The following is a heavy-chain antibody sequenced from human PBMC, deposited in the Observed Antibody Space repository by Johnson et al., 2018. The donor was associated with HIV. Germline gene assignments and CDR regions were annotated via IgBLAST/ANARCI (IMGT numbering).Heavy chain of an antibody. J-gene: IGHJ3*02. CDR3: AKDPPGVDDIHAFDI. V-gene: IGHV3-30*02. D-gene: IGHD3-9*01. CDR1: GFTFSSYG. Sequence: QMLLVESGGGVVQRGGSLRLSCVASGFTFSSYGMHWVRQAPGKGLEWVAFIRYDGSNKYYADSVKGRFTISRDNSKNTLYLQMNSLRAEDTAVYYCAKDPPGVDDIHAFDIWGQGTMVTVSS. CDR2: IRYDGSNK.